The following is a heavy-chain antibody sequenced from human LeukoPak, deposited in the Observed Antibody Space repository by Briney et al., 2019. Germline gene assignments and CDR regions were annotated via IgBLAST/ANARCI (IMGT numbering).Heavy chain of an antibody. CDR1: GFTFSSFA. D-gene: IGHD3-22*01. CDR3: ARGLLVDYYDSSGYDAFDI. CDR2: ISTSSNTI. V-gene: IGHV3-48*01. J-gene: IGHJ3*02. Sequence: GGSLRLSCAASGFTFSSFAMNWVRQAPGKGLEWVSYISTSSNTIHYADSVKGRFTISRDNAKNSLYLQMNSLRAEDTAVYYCARGLLVDYYDSSGYDAFDIWGQGTMVTVSS.